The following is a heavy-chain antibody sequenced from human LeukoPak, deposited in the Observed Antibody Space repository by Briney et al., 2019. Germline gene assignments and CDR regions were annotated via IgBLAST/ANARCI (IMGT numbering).Heavy chain of an antibody. CDR3: ARDGIYVDV. Sequence: GGSLRLSCAASGFTFSSYSMNWVRQAPGKGLEWVSYISASSSTIYYADSVKGRFTISRDNAKNSLFLQMNSLRAEDTAVYYCARDGIYVDVWGKGTTVTVSS. CDR2: ISASSSTI. V-gene: IGHV3-48*01. D-gene: IGHD1-26*01. CDR1: GFTFSSYS. J-gene: IGHJ6*03.